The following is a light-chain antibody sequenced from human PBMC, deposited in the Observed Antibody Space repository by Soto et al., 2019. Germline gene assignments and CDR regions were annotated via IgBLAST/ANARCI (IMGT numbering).Light chain of an antibody. CDR1: QSVSRN. V-gene: IGKV3-15*01. J-gene: IGKJ5*01. Sequence: EIVMTQSPATLSVSPGERATLSCMASQSVSRNLAWYQQNPGQAPRLLIYGASTRATGIPARLSGCGSGTEFTLTISSIQSEDFAVYYCQQYNNWPPITFRQGTRLEIK. CDR3: QQYNNWPPIT. CDR2: GAS.